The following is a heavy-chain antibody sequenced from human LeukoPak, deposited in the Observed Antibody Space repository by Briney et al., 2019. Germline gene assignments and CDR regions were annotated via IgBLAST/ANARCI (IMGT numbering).Heavy chain of an antibody. CDR1: GFTFSSFS. D-gene: IGHD3-10*01. V-gene: IGHV3-48*01. J-gene: IGHJ4*02. CDR2: ISTSSSSI. Sequence: GGSLRLSCAASGFTFSSFSMHLVRQAPGKGLEWVSYISTSSSSIYYADSVKGRFTISRDDAKNSLYLDVNSLSAEDTAVYYCARLIGLWFPFDYWGQGALVAVSS. CDR3: ARLIGLWFPFDY.